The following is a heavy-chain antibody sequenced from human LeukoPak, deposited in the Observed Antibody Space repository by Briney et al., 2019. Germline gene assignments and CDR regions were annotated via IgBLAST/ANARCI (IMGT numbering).Heavy chain of an antibody. CDR3: ARVLAAAGMTDY. V-gene: IGHV4-31*03. CDR2: IYYSGST. Sequence: SETLSLTCTVSGGSISSGGYYWSWIRQHPGKGLEWIGYIYYSGSTYYNPSLKSRVTISVDTSKNQFSLKLGSVTAADTAVYYCARVLAAAGMTDYWGQGTLVTVSS. J-gene: IGHJ4*02. D-gene: IGHD6-13*01. CDR1: GGSISSGGYY.